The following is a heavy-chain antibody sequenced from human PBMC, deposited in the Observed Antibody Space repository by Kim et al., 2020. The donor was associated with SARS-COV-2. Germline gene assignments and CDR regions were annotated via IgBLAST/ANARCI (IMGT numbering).Heavy chain of an antibody. D-gene: IGHD6-13*01. J-gene: IGHJ4*02. V-gene: IGHV4-4*02. CDR2: ST. Sequence: STTYNPSLKSRVTVSLDKSKNKFSLKLSAVTAADTAVYYCARAHLVLFDYWGQGTLVTVSS. CDR3: ARAHLVLFDY.